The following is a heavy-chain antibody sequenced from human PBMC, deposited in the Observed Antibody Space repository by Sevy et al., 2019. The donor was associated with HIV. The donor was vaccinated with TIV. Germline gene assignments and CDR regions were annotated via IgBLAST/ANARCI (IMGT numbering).Heavy chain of an antibody. J-gene: IGHJ4*02. Sequence: GGSLRLSCAASGFTFSSYGMHWVRQAPGKGLEWVAFIRYDGSNKYYADSVKGRFTISRDNSRNTLYLKMNSLSAEDTDVYYCAKCPYSGSYPYYFDYWGQGTLVTVSS. CDR1: GFTFSSYG. CDR3: AKCPYSGSYPYYFDY. CDR2: IRYDGSNK. D-gene: IGHD1-26*01. V-gene: IGHV3-30*02.